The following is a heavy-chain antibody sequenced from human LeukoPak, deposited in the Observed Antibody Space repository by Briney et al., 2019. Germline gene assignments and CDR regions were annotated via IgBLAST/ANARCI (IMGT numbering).Heavy chain of an antibody. Sequence: GGSLRLSCAASGFSFSSFDMHWVRQAPGKGLEWVALISYDGSNKYYADSVKGRFTISRDNSKNTLYLQMNSLRAEDTAVYYCANSRFSSGYYHFDFWGQGTLVTVSS. CDR3: ANSRFSSGYYHFDF. J-gene: IGHJ4*02. CDR1: GFSFSSFD. D-gene: IGHD3-3*01. CDR2: ISYDGSNK. V-gene: IGHV3-30*18.